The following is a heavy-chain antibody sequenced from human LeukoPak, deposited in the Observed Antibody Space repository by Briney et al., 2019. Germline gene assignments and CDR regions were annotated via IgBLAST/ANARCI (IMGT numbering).Heavy chain of an antibody. J-gene: IGHJ4*02. CDR3: ARVSGSYSYNPDPELDY. Sequence: PGGSLRLSCAASGFTFSSYGMHWVRQAPGKGLEWVAFIRYDGNIKYYADSVKGRFTISRDNAKNSLFLQMNSLRAEDTAVYYCARVSGSYSYNPDPELDYWGQGTLVTVSS. CDR2: IRYDGNIK. CDR1: GFTFSSYG. D-gene: IGHD1-26*01. V-gene: IGHV3-30*02.